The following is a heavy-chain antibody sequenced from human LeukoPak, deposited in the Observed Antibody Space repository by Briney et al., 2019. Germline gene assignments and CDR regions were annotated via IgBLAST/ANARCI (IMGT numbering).Heavy chain of an antibody. D-gene: IGHD5-24*01. CDR2: INPNSGGT. CDR1: GYTFTGYY. J-gene: IGHJ4*02. Sequence: ASVKVSCKASGYTFTGYYMHWVRQAPGQGLEWMGWINPNSGGTNYAQKFQGWVTMTRDTSISTAYMELSRLRSGDTAVYYCARGPKGGRWLQCFDYWGQGTLVTVSS. V-gene: IGHV1-2*04. CDR3: ARGPKGGRWLQCFDY.